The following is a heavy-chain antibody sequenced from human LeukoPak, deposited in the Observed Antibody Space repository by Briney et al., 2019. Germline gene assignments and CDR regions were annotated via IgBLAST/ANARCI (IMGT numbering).Heavy chain of an antibody. CDR2: INPSGGST. J-gene: IGHJ1*01. D-gene: IGHD3-22*01. CDR3: ASSGPYDSRGYYPLAEYFQH. V-gene: IGHV1-46*01. Sequence: ASVKVSCKASGYTFTSYYMHWVRQAPGQGLEWMEIINPSGGSTSYAQKFQGRVTMTRDTSTSTVYMELSSLRSEDTAVYYCASSGPYDSRGYYPLAEYFQHWGQGTLVTVSS. CDR1: GYTFTSYY.